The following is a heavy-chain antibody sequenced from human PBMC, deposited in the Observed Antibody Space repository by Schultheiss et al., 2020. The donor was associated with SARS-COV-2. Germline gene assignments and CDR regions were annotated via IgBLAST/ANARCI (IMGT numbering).Heavy chain of an antibody. V-gene: IGHV3-30*03. J-gene: IGHJ4*02. CDR2: ISYDGSNK. Sequence: GGSLRLSCAASGFTFSSYGMHWVRQAPGKGLEWVAVISYDGSNKYYADSVKGRFTISRDNSKNTLYLQMNSLRAEDTAVYYCARGMVRGVLTHFDYWGQGTLVTVSS. CDR1: GFTFSSYG. D-gene: IGHD3-10*01. CDR3: ARGMVRGVLTHFDY.